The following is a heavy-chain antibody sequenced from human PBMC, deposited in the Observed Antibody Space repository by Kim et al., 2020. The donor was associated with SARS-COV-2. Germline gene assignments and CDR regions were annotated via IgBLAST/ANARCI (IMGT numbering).Heavy chain of an antibody. CDR2: IIGDGSGT. CDR3: ARANYHGMDV. J-gene: IGHJ6*02. V-gene: IGHV3-74*01. Sequence: GGSLRLSCAASGFSFSSYWMHWVRQAPGKGLVWVSRIIGDGSGTSYADSVKGRFAISRDNAKNTLYLQLNSLRDEYTAVYYCARANYHGMDVWGQGTTVT. CDR1: GFSFSSYW.